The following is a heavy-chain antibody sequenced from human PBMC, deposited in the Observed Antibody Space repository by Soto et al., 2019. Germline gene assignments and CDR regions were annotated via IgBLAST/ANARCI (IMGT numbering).Heavy chain of an antibody. Sequence: QVQLQESGPGLVKPSETLSLTCTVSGGSISSYYWSWIRQPPGKGLEWIGYIYYSGSTNYNPSLKSRVTISVDTSKNQFSLQLSSVTAADTAVYYCARGTTYGDYGYFDYWGQGTLVTVSS. J-gene: IGHJ4*02. CDR3: ARGTTYGDYGYFDY. D-gene: IGHD4-17*01. CDR2: IYYSGST. CDR1: GGSISSYY. V-gene: IGHV4-59*01.